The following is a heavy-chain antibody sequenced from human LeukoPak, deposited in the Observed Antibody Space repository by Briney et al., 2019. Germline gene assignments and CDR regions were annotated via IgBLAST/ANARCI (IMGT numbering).Heavy chain of an antibody. D-gene: IGHD1-1*01. CDR2: ITGSGGST. CDR1: GFTFNTYA. Sequence: GGSLRLSCAASGFTFNTYAMNWVRQAPGKGLEWVSAITGSGGSTYYADSVKGRFTISRDNSKNTLYLQMNSLRADDTAVYYCAREVLGTASTFDYWGQGTLVTVSS. V-gene: IGHV3-23*01. CDR3: AREVLGTASTFDY. J-gene: IGHJ4*02.